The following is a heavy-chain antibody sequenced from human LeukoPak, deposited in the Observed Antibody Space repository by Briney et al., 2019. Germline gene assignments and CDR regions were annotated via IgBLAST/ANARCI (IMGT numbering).Heavy chain of an antibody. CDR1: GFTFDDYG. CDR3: AKDQSSGWPRSFDY. V-gene: IGHV3-20*04. Sequence: GGSLRLSCVASGFTFDDYGMSWVRHAPGKGLEWVSGINWNGDSTTYADSVKGRFTISRDNAKNSLFLQVNSLRADDTAFYYCAKDQSSGWPRSFDYWGQGTLVTVSS. D-gene: IGHD6-19*01. J-gene: IGHJ4*02. CDR2: INWNGDST.